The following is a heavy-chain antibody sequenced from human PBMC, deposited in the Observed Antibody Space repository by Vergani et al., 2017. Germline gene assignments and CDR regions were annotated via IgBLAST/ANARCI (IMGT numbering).Heavy chain of an antibody. CDR2: IYRSGDT. CDR3: ARDPGDDKIGP. D-gene: IGHD3-22*01. V-gene: IGHV3-66*02. CDR1: GFIFSKNA. Sequence: DVQLLESGGGLVQPGGSLSLSCAASGFIFSKNAMTWVRQTPGKGLEWVSVIYRSGDTYYADSVKGRFTISRDDSKNTVYLQMNSLRIEDTAMYYCARDPGDDKIGPWGQGTLVTVSS. J-gene: IGHJ5*02.